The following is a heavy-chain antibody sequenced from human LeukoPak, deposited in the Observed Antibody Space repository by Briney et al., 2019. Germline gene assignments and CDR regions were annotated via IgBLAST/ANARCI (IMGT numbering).Heavy chain of an antibody. D-gene: IGHD5-18*01. V-gene: IGHV3-21*01. CDR1: GFTFSSYA. Sequence: GGSLRLSCAASGFTFSSYAMSWVRQAPGKGLEWVSSISSSSSYIYYADSVKGRFTISRDNAKNSLYLQMNSLRAEDTAVYYCARGRGYSYGYIDYWGQGTLVTVSS. CDR3: ARGRGYSYGYIDY. J-gene: IGHJ4*02. CDR2: ISSSSSYI.